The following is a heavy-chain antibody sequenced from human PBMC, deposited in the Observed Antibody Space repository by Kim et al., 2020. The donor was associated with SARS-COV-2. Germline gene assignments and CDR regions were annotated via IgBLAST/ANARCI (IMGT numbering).Heavy chain of an antibody. D-gene: IGHD6-19*01. CDR3: AKDRAWAVAGTPRYFDY. J-gene: IGHJ4*02. CDR2: IWYDGSNK. CDR1: GFTFSSYG. Sequence: GGSLRLSCAASGFTFSSYGMHWVRQAPGKGLEWVAVIWYDGSNKYYADSVKGRFTISRDNSKNTLYLQMNSLRAEDTAVYYCAKDRAWAVAGTPRYFDYWGQGTLVTVSS. V-gene: IGHV3-33*06.